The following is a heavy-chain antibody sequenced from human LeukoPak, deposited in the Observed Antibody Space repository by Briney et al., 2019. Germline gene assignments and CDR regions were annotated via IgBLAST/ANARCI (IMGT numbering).Heavy chain of an antibody. CDR1: GFTFSSYW. D-gene: IGHD6-13*01. CDR3: ARSWASSWYWFDF. V-gene: IGHV3-74*01. CDR2: INSDGSSA. Sequence: GSLRLSCAASGFTFSSYWMQWVRQAPGKGLVWVSRINSDGSSASYADSVKGRFTISRDNAKNTLYLQMNSLRAEDTAVYYCARSWASSWYWFDFWGQGTLVTVSS. J-gene: IGHJ4*02.